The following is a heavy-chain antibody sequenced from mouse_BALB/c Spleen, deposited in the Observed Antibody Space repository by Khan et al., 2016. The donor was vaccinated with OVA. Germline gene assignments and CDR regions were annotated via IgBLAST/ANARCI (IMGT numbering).Heavy chain of an antibody. D-gene: IGHD3-2*02. CDR3: TGRGAAQATLWVAY. J-gene: IGHJ3*01. V-gene: IGHV1S81*02. CDR1: GYTFTSYY. CDR2: INPINGGT. Sequence: QVQLQQSGAELVKPGASVELSCTASGYTFTSYYMYWLKQRPGQGLEWIGEINPINGGTNFNAKFKNKATLTVDKSSSTAYLQLSSLTSEDSAVSNSTGRGAAQATLWVAYWGQGTLVTVSA.